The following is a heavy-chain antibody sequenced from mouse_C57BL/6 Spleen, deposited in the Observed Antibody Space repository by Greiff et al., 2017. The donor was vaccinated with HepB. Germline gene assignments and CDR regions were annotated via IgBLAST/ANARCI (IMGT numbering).Heavy chain of an antibody. D-gene: IGHD3-2*02. CDR3: AQTAQASPFAY. J-gene: IGHJ3*01. Sequence: VQVVESGPELVKPGASVKISCKASGYAFSSSWMNWVKQRPGKGLEWIGRIYPGDGDTNYNGKFKGKATLTADKSSSTAYMQLSSLTSEDSAVYFCAQTAQASPFAYWGQGTLVTVSA. CDR1: GYAFSSSW. CDR2: IYPGDGDT. V-gene: IGHV1-82*01.